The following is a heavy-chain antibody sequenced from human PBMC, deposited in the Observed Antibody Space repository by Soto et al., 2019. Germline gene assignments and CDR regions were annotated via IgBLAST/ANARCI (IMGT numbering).Heavy chain of an antibody. V-gene: IGHV4-34*01. CDR1: GGSFSGYY. CDR3: ARSDFDY. J-gene: IGHJ4*02. CDR2: INHSGST. Sequence: QVQLQQWGAGLLKPSETLSLTCAVYGGSFSGYYWSWIRQPPGKGLEWIGEINHSGSTNYNPSLKSRVTISVDTSKNQFTLKLSSVTAADMAVYYCARSDFDYWGQGTLVTVSS.